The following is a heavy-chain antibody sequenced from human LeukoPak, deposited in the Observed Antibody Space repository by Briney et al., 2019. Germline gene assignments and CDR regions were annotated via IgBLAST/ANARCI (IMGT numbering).Heavy chain of an antibody. CDR2: IYPGDSDT. CDR1: GYSFTSYW. J-gene: IGHJ4*02. V-gene: IGHV5-51*01. CDR3: ARLQSPYSSGWYHAHFDY. Sequence: NRGESLKISCKGSGYSFTSYWIGWVRQMPGKGLEWMGIIYPGDSDTRYSPSFQGQVTISADKSISTAYLQWSSLKASDTAMYYCARLQSPYSSGWYHAHFDYWGQGTLVTVSS. D-gene: IGHD6-19*01.